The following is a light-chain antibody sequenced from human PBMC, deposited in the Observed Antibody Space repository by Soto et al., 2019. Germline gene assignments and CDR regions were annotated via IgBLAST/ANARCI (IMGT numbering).Light chain of an antibody. CDR2: AAS. V-gene: IGKV1-6*01. Sequence: MTQSPVPLSASVGEKIITTCRASRDVGSDVSWYQKKQGQAPKLVIYAASNLYTGVPSRFSGRRSGTECTLTISSLQPEDVASYYCLQDYGDSWTLGQGTKVDIK. CDR1: RDVGSD. J-gene: IGKJ1*01. CDR3: LQDYGDSWT.